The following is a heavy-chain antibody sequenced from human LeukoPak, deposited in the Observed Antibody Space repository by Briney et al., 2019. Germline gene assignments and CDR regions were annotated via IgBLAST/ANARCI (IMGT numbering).Heavy chain of an antibody. CDR2: ISGSGGST. D-gene: IGHD2-15*01. J-gene: IGHJ4*02. CDR3: AKVREVDIVVVVAARYYYFDY. V-gene: IGHV3-23*01. CDR1: GFTFSSYA. Sequence: GGSLRLSCAASGFTFSSYAISWVRQAPGKGLEWVSAISGSGGSTYYADSVKGRFTISRDNSKNTLYLQMNSLRPEDTAVYYCAKVREVDIVVVVAARYYYFDYWGQGTLVTVFS.